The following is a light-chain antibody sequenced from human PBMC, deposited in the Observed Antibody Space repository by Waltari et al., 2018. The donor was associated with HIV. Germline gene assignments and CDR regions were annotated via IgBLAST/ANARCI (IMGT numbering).Light chain of an antibody. Sequence: QSALTQPASVSGSPGQSITISCSGSRSAVGGYNYVSWYQQHPGKAPKLMIYDVSARPSGVSNRFSGSKSDNTASLTISGLQTEDEADYYCSSYTSSYTVIFGGGTKLTVL. CDR2: DVS. CDR3: SSYTSSYTVI. J-gene: IGLJ2*01. CDR1: RSAVGGYNY. V-gene: IGLV2-14*01.